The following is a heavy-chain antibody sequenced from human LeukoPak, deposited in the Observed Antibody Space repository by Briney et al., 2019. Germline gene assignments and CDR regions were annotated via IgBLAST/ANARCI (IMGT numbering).Heavy chain of an antibody. CDR1: GFTFSSYG. V-gene: IGHV3-30*02. CDR2: IRYDGSNK. CDR3: AKDLSHALSLPTERWFDP. Sequence: GGSLRLSCAASGFTFSSYGMHWVRQAPGQGLEGVAFIRYDGSNKYYADSVKGRFTISRDNSKNKLYLQMNSLRAEDTAVYYCAKDLSHALSLPTERWFDPWGQGTLVTVSS. J-gene: IGHJ5*02. D-gene: IGHD4-11*01.